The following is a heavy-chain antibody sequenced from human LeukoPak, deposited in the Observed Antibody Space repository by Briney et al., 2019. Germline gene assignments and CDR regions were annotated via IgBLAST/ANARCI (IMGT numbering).Heavy chain of an antibody. V-gene: IGHV4-34*01. J-gene: IGHJ6*02. CDR2: INHSGST. CDR1: GRSFSGYY. Sequence: KPSETLSLTCAVYGRSFSGYYWSWIRQPPGKGLEWIGEINHSGSTNYNPSLKSRVTISVDTSKNQFSLKLSSVTAADTAVYYCARLGSGSYSNAYYYYYGMDVWGQGTTVTVSS. CDR3: ARLGSGSYSNAYYYYYGMDV. D-gene: IGHD3-10*01.